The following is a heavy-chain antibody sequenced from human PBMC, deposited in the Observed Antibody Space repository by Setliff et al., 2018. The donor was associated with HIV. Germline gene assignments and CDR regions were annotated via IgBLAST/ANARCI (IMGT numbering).Heavy chain of an antibody. D-gene: IGHD3-16*01. CDR1: GYTFSSSHD. CDR2: INLVTGKT. V-gene: IGHV1-3*01. Sequence: AASVKVSCKPSGYTFSSSHDLHWVRQVPGQGLEWMGWINLVTGKTAYLQKFQGRVTITRDTSATTASTAYMEMSGLSSEDTAIYYCANGGSGGQFDYWGQGTLVTVSS. CDR3: ANGGSGGQFDY. J-gene: IGHJ4*02.